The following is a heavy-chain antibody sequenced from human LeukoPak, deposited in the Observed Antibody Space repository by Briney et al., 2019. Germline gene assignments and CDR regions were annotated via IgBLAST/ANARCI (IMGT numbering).Heavy chain of an antibody. D-gene: IGHD1-26*01. V-gene: IGHV1-18*01. CDR1: GYTFTSYG. Sequence: GASVKVSCKASGYTFTSYGISWVRQAPGQGLEWMGWISAYNGTTKYAQKLQGRVTMTTDTSTSTAYMELRSLRSDDTAVYYCARGGIVGATEDPAFDIWGQGTMVTVSS. J-gene: IGHJ3*02. CDR3: ARGGIVGATEDPAFDI. CDR2: ISAYNGTT.